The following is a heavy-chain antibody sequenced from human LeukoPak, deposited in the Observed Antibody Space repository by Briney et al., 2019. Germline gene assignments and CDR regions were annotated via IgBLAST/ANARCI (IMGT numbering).Heavy chain of an antibody. CDR1: GYSFTSYW. CDR2: IHPGDSDT. V-gene: IGHV5-51*01. J-gene: IGHJ4*02. CDR3: ARKSSGTYYDFDY. D-gene: IGHD1-26*01. Sequence: GESLQISCKGSGYSFTSYWIGWVRQMPGKGLEWMGIIHPGDSDTRYSPSIQGQVTISVDKSISTAYLQWSGLRASDTAMYYCARKSSGTYYDFDYWGQGTLVTVSS.